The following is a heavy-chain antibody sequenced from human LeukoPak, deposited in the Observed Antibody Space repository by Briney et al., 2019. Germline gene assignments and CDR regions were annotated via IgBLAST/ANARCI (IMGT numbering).Heavy chain of an antibody. D-gene: IGHD2-2*01. V-gene: IGHV1-69*05. CDR3: ARTRFVSSTFRGFDP. Sequence: SVKVSCKASGGTFSSYAISWVRQAPGQGLEWMGRVIPIFGTANYAQKFQGRVTITTDEPTRTAYMELSSLRSEDTAVYYCARTRFVSSTFRGFDPWGQGTLVTVSS. CDR2: VIPIFGTA. J-gene: IGHJ5*02. CDR1: GGTFSSYA.